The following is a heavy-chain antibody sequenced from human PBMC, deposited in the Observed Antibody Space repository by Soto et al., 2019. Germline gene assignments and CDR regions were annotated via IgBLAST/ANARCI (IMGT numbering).Heavy chain of an antibody. V-gene: IGHV3-7*01. J-gene: IGHJ4*02. CDR2: IKPDGSKT. CDR3: ARDPVRGDGYTLDY. D-gene: IGHD3-10*01. CDR1: GFAFSSYW. Sequence: GGSLRLSCAASGFAFSSYWMSWVRQAPGKGLEWVANIKPDGSKTNYVDSVKGRFTISRDNAKSSLYLQVNSLRAEDSAVYYCARDPVRGDGYTLDYWGQGALVTVSS.